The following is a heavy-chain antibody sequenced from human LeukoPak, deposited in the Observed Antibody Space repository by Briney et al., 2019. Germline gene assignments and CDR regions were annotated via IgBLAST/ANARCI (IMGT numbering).Heavy chain of an antibody. CDR2: ISYDGSNK. V-gene: IGHV3-30*18. J-gene: IGHJ4*02. CDR3: AKDSSDGYNYGSFDY. D-gene: IGHD5-24*01. Sequence: GGSLRLSCAASGFTFSSYGMHWVRQAPGKGLEWVAVISYDGSNKYYADSVKGRFTISRDNSKNTLYLQMNSLRAEDTAVYYCAKDSSDGYNYGSFDYWGQGTLVTVSS. CDR1: GFTFSSYG.